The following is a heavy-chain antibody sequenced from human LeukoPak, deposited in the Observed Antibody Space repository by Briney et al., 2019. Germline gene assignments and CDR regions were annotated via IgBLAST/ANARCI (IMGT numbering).Heavy chain of an antibody. CDR2: INPSSGGT. CDR3: AREAGYYYYYTDV. CDR1: GYTFTDYY. D-gene: IGHD6-25*01. Sequence: GASVKVSCKASGYTFTDYYMHWVRQAPGQGLEWMGWINPSSGGTNYALKFQGRVTMTRDTSISTAYMELSRLRSNDTAVYYCAREAGYYYYYTDVWGEGTTVTVSS. V-gene: IGHV1-2*02. J-gene: IGHJ6*03.